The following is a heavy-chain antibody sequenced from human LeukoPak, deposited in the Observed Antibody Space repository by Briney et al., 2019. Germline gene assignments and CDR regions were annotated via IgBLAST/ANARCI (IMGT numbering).Heavy chain of an antibody. CDR2: IIPILGIA. J-gene: IGHJ4*02. CDR1: GGTFSSYA. Sequence: SVKVSCKASGGTFSSYAISWVRQAPGQGLEWMGRIIPILGIANYAQKFQGRVTITADKSTSTAYMELSSLRSEDTAVYYCARDLVRSSGWYKYYFDYWGQGTLVTVSS. D-gene: IGHD6-19*01. V-gene: IGHV1-69*04. CDR3: ARDLVRSSGWYKYYFDY.